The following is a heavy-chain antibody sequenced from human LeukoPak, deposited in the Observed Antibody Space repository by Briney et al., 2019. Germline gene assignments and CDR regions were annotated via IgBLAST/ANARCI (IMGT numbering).Heavy chain of an antibody. D-gene: IGHD3-10*02. J-gene: IGHJ6*02. CDR1: GFTFSSYA. Sequence: GGSLRLSCAASGFTFSSYAMSWVRQAPGKGLEWVSAISGSGGSTYYADSVKGRFTISRDNSKNTLYLQMDSLRAEDTAVYYCAGEAKFGETYGMDVWGQGTTATVSS. CDR3: AGEAKFGETYGMDV. CDR2: ISGSGGST. V-gene: IGHV3-23*01.